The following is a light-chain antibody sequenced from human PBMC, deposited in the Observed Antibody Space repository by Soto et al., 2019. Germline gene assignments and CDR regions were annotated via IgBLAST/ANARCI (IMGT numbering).Light chain of an antibody. V-gene: IGKV3-11*01. CDR2: DAS. CDR1: QSVGSY. J-gene: IGKJ1*01. CDR3: QQRSNWPRGT. Sequence: EIVLTQSPATLSLSPGERATLSCRASQSVGSYLAWYQQKPGQAPRLLIYDASNRATGIPARFSGSGSGTDFTLTISSLEPEDFAVYYCQQRSNWPRGTFGQGTKVE.